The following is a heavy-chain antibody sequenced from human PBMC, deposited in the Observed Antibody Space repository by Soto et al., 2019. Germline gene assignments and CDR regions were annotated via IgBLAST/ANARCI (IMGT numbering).Heavy chain of an antibody. CDR2: IKSKTDGGTT. J-gene: IGHJ4*02. Sequence: GGSLRLSCAASGFTFSNAWMSWVRQAPGKGLEWVGRIKSKTDGGTTDYAAPVKGRFTISRDDSKNTLYLQMNSLKTEDTAVFDCTTPRDCSGGSCYLLENWGQGTLFTISS. CDR3: TTPRDCSGGSCYLLEN. D-gene: IGHD2-15*01. V-gene: IGHV3-15*01. CDR1: GFTFSNAW.